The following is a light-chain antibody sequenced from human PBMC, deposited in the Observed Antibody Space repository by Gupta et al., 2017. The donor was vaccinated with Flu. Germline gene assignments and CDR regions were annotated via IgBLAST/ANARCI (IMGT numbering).Light chain of an antibody. CDR3: QQDNSFSPI. Sequence: DIQMTQSPSTLSASVGDRVTITCRAGQNIRRFLIWYQQRPGKAPNLLIYKASDLQTGVPSRFSGSGSGTEFTLTITSLQPDDFATYYCQQDNSFSPIFGQGTKMEIK. CDR1: QNIRRF. CDR2: KAS. J-gene: IGKJ2*01. V-gene: IGKV1-5*03.